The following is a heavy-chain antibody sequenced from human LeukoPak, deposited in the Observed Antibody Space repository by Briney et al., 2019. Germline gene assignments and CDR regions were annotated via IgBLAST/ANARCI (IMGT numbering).Heavy chain of an antibody. Sequence: GGSLRLSCAASGFTFSSYGMHWVRQAPGKGLEWVAFIRYDGSNKYYADSVKGRFTISRDNSKNTLYLQMNSLRAEDTAVYYCAKDLGCSSTSCVPMDVWGKGTTVTVSS. J-gene: IGHJ6*03. D-gene: IGHD2-2*01. V-gene: IGHV3-30*02. CDR3: AKDLGCSSTSCVPMDV. CDR1: GFTFSSYG. CDR2: IRYDGSNK.